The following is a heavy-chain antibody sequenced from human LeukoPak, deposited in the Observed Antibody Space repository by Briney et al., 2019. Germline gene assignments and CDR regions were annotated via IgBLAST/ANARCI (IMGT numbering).Heavy chain of an antibody. V-gene: IGHV1-46*01. CDR2: INPSGGST. CDR1: GGTFSSYA. J-gene: IGHJ4*02. D-gene: IGHD3-22*01. Sequence: ASVKVSCKASGGTFSSYAISWVRQAPGQGLEWMGIINPSGGSTSYAQKFQGRVTMTRDTSTSTVYMELSSLRSEDTAVYYCARDLYYDSSGYYRDYWGQGTLVTVSS. CDR3: ARDLYYDSSGYYRDY.